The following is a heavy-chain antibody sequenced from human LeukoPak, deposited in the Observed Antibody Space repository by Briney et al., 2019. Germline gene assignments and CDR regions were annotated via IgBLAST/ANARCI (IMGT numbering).Heavy chain of an antibody. CDR1: GFTHSRYE. CDR2: ISTSGSTS. CDR3: ARDGRELPYFFDY. V-gene: IGHV3-48*03. D-gene: IGHD1-26*01. Sequence: GGSLRLSCAASGFTHSRYEMNWVLQTPGKGLEWVSYISTSGSTSYYADSVKGRFTISRDNAKNSLYLQMNSLRVEDTAVYYCARDGRELPYFFDYWGQGTLVTVSS. J-gene: IGHJ4*02.